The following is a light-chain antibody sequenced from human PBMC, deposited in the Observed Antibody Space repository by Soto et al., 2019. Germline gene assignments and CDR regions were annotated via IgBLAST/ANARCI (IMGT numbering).Light chain of an antibody. CDR1: QNVDTH. J-gene: IGKJ2*01. Sequence: EIVMAQSPVTLSVSPGERAILSCRASQNVDTHLAWYQQKPGQAPRLLIYDLSTRATGVPARFGGSGSGTESTLTISGLQSEDFALYYCQHYHNWPYTFGQGTRLEIK. V-gene: IGKV3-15*01. CDR2: DLS. CDR3: QHYHNWPYT.